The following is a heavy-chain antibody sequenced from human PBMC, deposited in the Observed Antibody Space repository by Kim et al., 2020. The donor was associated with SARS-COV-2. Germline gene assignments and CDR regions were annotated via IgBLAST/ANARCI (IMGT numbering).Heavy chain of an antibody. V-gene: IGHV4-34*01. Sequence: SETLSLTCAVYGGSFSGYYWAWIRQPPGKGLEWIGEMNQSGSSNYNPSLKSRVTISVDMSKNQFSLRLTSVTAADAAVYYCARGTNVAGSGLRYFQYWGQGTLVIVSS. J-gene: IGHJ1*01. CDR2: MNQSGSS. CDR3: ARGTNVAGSGLRYFQY. CDR1: GGSFSGYY. D-gene: IGHD6-19*01.